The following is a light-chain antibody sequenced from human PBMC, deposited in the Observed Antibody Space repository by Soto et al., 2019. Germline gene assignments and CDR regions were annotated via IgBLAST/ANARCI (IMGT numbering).Light chain of an antibody. Sequence: QSVLTQPPSASGTPGQWVTLSCSGSSSNIGSNTVSWYKQLPGTAPKLLIYSNSQRPSGVPDRFSGSKSDTSASLAISGLQSEDEADYYCAAWDDRLSAVLFGGGTQLTVL. CDR1: SSNIGSNT. CDR3: AAWDDRLSAVL. J-gene: IGLJ2*01. CDR2: SNS. V-gene: IGLV1-44*01.